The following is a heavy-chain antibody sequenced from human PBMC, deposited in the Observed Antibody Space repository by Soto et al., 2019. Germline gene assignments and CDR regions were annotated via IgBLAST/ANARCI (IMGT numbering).Heavy chain of an antibody. CDR2: LDSSDSYA. Sequence: GESLKISCKGSGYSFTSYWISWVRQMPGKGLEWLGRLDSSDSYANYSPSFQGHVTISADKSISTAYLQWSSLKASDTAMYYCARQPPESGSWGRYYYYGMDVWGQGTTVTVSS. D-gene: IGHD1-26*01. CDR3: ARQPPESGSWGRYYYYGMDV. J-gene: IGHJ6*02. CDR1: GYSFTSYW. V-gene: IGHV5-10-1*01.